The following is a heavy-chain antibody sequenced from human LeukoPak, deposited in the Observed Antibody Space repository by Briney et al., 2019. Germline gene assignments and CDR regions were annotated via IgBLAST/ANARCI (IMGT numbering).Heavy chain of an antibody. D-gene: IGHD3-10*01. V-gene: IGHV3-9*01. J-gene: IGHJ4*02. CDR2: ISWNSGSI. CDR3: AKDMSPSMVRGKSPFDY. Sequence: GRSLRLSCAASGFTFDDYAMHWVRQAPGKGLEWVSGISWNSGSIGYADSVKGRFTISRDNAKNSLYLQMNSLRAEDTALYYCAKDMSPSMVRGKSPFDYWGQRNLVTVSS. CDR1: GFTFDDYA.